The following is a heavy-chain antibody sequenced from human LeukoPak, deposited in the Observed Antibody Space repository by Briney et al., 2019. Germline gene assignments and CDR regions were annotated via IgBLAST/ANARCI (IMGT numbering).Heavy chain of an antibody. CDR2: IYYSGST. Sequence: SETLSLTCTVSGGSISSSSYYWGWIRQPPGKGLEWIGSIYYSGSTYYNPSLKSRVTISVDTSKNQFSLKLSSVTAADTAVYYCARGGRAMTIGYWGQGTLVTVSS. CDR3: ARGGRAMTIGY. J-gene: IGHJ4*02. CDR1: GGSISSSSYY. V-gene: IGHV4-39*07. D-gene: IGHD4/OR15-4a*01.